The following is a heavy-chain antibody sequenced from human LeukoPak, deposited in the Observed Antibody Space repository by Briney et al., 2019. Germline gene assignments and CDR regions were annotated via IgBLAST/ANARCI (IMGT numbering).Heavy chain of an antibody. CDR2: ISGSGGST. Sequence: GGSLRLSCAASGFTFNSYTMNWVRQAPGKGLEWVSAISGSGGSTYYADSVKGRFTISRDNSKNTLYLQMNSLRAEDTAVYYCASLVVVVAATENMDVWGKGTTVTVSS. CDR1: GFTFNSYT. D-gene: IGHD2-15*01. CDR3: ASLVVVVAATENMDV. J-gene: IGHJ6*03. V-gene: IGHV3-23*01.